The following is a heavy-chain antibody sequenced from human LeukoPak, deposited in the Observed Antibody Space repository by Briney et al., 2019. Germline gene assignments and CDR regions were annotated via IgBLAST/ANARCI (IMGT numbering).Heavy chain of an antibody. J-gene: IGHJ3*02. D-gene: IGHD3-22*01. CDR2: ISGSGGST. Sequence: GSLRLSCAASGFTFSSYAMSWVRQAPGKGLEWVSAISGSGGSTYYADSVKGRFTISRDNSKNTLYLQMNSLRAEDTAVYYCARDSDVSSGYWVIDAFDIWGQGTMVTVSS. V-gene: IGHV3-23*01. CDR3: ARDSDVSSGYWVIDAFDI. CDR1: GFTFSSYA.